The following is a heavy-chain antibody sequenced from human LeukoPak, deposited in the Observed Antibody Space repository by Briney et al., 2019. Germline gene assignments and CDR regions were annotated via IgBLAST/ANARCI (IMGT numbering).Heavy chain of an antibody. CDR2: IRHDGNNK. CDR3: AGGRRVRGAYDGYYFDY. CDR1: GFTFSSYG. J-gene: IGHJ4*02. V-gene: IGHV3-30*02. Sequence: GGSLRLSCAASGFTFSSYGMHWVRQAPGKGLEWVAFIRHDGNNKYYADSVKGRFTISRDNSKNTLYLQMNSLRAEDTAVYYCAGGRRVRGAYDGYYFDYWGQGTLVTVSS. D-gene: IGHD3-10*01.